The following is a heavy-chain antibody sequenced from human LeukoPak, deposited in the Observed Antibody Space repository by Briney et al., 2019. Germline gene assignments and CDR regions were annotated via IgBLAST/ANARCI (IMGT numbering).Heavy chain of an antibody. J-gene: IGHJ4*02. D-gene: IGHD3-9*01. CDR2: ISSSGSTI. CDR3: AKDGDGYHN. Sequence: GGSLRLSCVASGFTFSSYSMNWVRQAPGKGLAWVSYISSSGSTIYYADSVKGRFTISRDNTKNSLYLQMNSLTAEDTAMYYCAKDGDGYHNWGQGALVTVSS. V-gene: IGHV3-48*04. CDR1: GFTFSSYS.